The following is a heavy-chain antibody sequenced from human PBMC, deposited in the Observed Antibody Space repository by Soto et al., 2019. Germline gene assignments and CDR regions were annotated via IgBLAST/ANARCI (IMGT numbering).Heavy chain of an antibody. CDR2: VKSKTDGGTT. D-gene: IGHD3-22*01. CDR3: TTVYDDSSGYYPGDAFDI. J-gene: IGHJ3*02. CDR1: GVTFSNAW. V-gene: IGHV3-15*01. Sequence: PGGSLRLSCAASGVTFSNAWMSWVRQAPGKGLEGVGRVKSKTDGGTTDYAAPVKGRFTIPRADSKNTLYLQMNSLKTEDTAVYYCTTVYDDSSGYYPGDAFDIWGQGTMVTVSS.